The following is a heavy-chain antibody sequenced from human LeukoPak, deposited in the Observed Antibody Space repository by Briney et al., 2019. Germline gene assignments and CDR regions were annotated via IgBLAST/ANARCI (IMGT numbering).Heavy chain of an antibody. D-gene: IGHD6-19*01. J-gene: IGHJ4*02. V-gene: IGHV1-2*06. CDR1: GHTFTDYY. Sequence: ASMKVSCKASGHTFTDYYMHWVRQAPGQGHEWMGRINPNNGGTHYAQTFQGRGTMTRDTAISTAYMELSRLRFDDTAVYYCYLEGVPVTGTSYYWGQGTLVTVPS. CDR3: YLEGVPVTGTSYY. CDR2: INPNNGGT.